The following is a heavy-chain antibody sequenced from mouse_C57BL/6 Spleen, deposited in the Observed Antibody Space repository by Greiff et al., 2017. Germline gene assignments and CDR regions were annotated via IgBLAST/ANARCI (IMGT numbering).Heavy chain of an antibody. J-gene: IGHJ4*01. CDR2: IYPGDGDT. CDR1: GYAFSSYW. Sequence: VQLQQSGAELVKPGASVKISCKASGYAFSSYWMNWVKQRPGKGLEWIGQIYPGDGDTNYNGKFKGKATLTADKSSSTAYMQLSCLTSEDTAVYFCAKGPNYYGSSYDAMDYWGQGTSVTVSS. V-gene: IGHV1-80*01. CDR3: AKGPNYYGSSYDAMDY. D-gene: IGHD1-1*01.